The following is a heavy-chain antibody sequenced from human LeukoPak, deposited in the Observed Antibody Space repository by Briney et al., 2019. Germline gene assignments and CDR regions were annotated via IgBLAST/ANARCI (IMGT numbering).Heavy chain of an antibody. V-gene: IGHV3-23*01. D-gene: IGHD6-13*01. CDR1: GFTFGTSA. CDR2: FGRSGSDT. J-gene: IGHJ4*02. Sequence: GGSLRLSCAASGFTFGTSAMSWVRQAPGKGPEWVSTFGRSGSDTYYSDSVKGRFTTSRDNSKNTLYLQMNSLRDEDTAVYYCAKGSLGSWYYFDYWGQGTLVTVSS. CDR3: AKGSLGSWYYFDY.